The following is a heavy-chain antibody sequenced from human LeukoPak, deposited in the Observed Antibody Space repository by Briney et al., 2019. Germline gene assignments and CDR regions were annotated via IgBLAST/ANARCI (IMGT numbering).Heavy chain of an antibody. CDR2: ISGSGVTT. Sequence: GGSLRLSCAASGFTFRSYAMSWVRQAPGKGPDWVSAISGSGVTTFYADSVKGRFTISRDNSKNTLYLQMNSLRAEDTAVYYCAKNVREADWYYYYMDVWGKGTTVTVSS. CDR1: GFTFRSYA. J-gene: IGHJ6*03. CDR3: AKNVREADWYYYYMDV. D-gene: IGHD3-9*01. V-gene: IGHV3-23*01.